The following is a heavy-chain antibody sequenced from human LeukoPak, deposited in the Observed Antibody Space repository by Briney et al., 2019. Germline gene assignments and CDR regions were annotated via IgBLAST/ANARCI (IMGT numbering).Heavy chain of an antibody. D-gene: IGHD6-13*01. CDR1: GGTFSSYA. CDR3: ARGDLDGASSWYGSF. V-gene: IGHV1-69*05. CDR2: IIPIFGTP. J-gene: IGHJ4*02. Sequence: SVKVSCKASGGTFSSYAINWVRQAPGQGLEWMGGIIPIFGTPTYAQKFQGRVTITTDESTSTAYMELSSLRSEDTAVYYCARGDLDGASSWYGSFWGQGTLVAVSS.